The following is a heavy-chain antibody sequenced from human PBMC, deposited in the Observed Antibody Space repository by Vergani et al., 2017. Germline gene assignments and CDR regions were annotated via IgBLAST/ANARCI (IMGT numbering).Heavy chain of an antibody. CDR1: GYTFTSYG. V-gene: IGHV1-18*01. D-gene: IGHD2/OR15-2a*01. J-gene: IGHJ3*02. CDR3: AREGRCNNHYGPYAFDI. CDR2: ISAYNGNT. Sequence: QVQLVQSGAEVKKPGASVKVSCKASGYTFTSYGISWVRQAPGQGLEWMGWISAYNGNTNYAQKLQGRVTMTTDTSTSTAYMELRSLISDVTAVYYCAREGRCNNHYGPYAFDIWGQGTMVTVSS.